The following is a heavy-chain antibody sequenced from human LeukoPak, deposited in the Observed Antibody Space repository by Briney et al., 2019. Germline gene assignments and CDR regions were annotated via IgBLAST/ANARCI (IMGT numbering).Heavy chain of an antibody. J-gene: IGHJ4*02. Sequence: GESLKISCKGSGYSFTSYWIGWVRQMPGKGLEWMGIIYPGDSDTRYSPSFQGQVTISADKSISTAYLQWSSLKASDTAMYYCARLRKGIAVAGTFYYFDYWGQGTLVTVSS. CDR1: GYSFTSYW. V-gene: IGHV5-51*01. CDR2: IYPGDSDT. CDR3: ARLRKGIAVAGTFYYFDY. D-gene: IGHD6-19*01.